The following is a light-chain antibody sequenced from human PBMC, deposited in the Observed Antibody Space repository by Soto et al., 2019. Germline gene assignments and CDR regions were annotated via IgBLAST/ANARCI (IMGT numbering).Light chain of an antibody. CDR2: GAS. J-gene: IGKJ1*01. CDR3: QQYNNGLTWK. V-gene: IGKV3-15*01. Sequence: EIVMTQSPATLSVSPGERATLSCRASQSVSSNLAWYQQKPGQAPRLLIYGASTRATGIPARFSGSGSGTEFTLTISSLQSEDFAVYYCQQYNNGLTWKFGQGTKVEIK. CDR1: QSVSSN.